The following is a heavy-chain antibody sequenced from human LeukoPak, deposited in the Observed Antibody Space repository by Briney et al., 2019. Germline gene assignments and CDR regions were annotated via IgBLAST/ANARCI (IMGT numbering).Heavy chain of an antibody. Sequence: GGSLKISCKGSGSSFTNYWIAWVRQMPGKGLEWMGIIYPGDSDTRYSPSFQGQVTISADKSISTAYLQWSRLKASDIAIYYCARRGYYDSSGYYNFDYWGQGTLVTVSS. CDR1: GSSFTNYW. J-gene: IGHJ4*02. D-gene: IGHD3-22*01. V-gene: IGHV5-51*01. CDR3: ARRGYYDSSGYYNFDY. CDR2: IYPGDSDT.